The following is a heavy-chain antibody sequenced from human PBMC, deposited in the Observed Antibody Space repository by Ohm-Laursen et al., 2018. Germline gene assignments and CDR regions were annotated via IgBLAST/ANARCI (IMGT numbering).Heavy chain of an antibody. V-gene: IGHV4-4*07. CDR1: GGSISSYY. Sequence: GTLSLTCTVSGGSISSYYWSWIRQPAGKGLEWIGRIYTSGSTNYNPSLKSRVTMSVDTSKNQFSLKLGSVTAADTAVYYCARDNLWGGQLVGSYYYYGMDVWGQGTTVTVSS. CDR2: IYTSGST. J-gene: IGHJ6*02. CDR3: ARDNLWGGQLVGSYYYYGMDV. D-gene: IGHD6-13*01.